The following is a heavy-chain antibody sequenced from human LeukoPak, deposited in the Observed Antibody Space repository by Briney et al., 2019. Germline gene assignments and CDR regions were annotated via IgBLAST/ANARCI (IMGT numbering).Heavy chain of an antibody. CDR2: IKSKTDGGTT. CDR3: TTDYYGSGSYPDAFDI. D-gene: IGHD3-10*01. Sequence: GGSLRLSCAASGFTFSNAWMSWVRQAPGKGLEWVGRIKSKTDGGTTDYAAPVKGRFTISRDDSKNTLYLQMNSLKTEDTAVYYCTTDYYGSGSYPDAFDIWGRGTMVTVPS. V-gene: IGHV3-15*01. CDR1: GFTFSNAW. J-gene: IGHJ3*02.